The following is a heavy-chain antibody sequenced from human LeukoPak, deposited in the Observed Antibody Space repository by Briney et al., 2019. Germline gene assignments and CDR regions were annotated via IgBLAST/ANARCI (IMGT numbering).Heavy chain of an antibody. CDR3: ARGPARSNRRAVDY. CDR1: GGSFSGYY. J-gene: IGHJ4*02. CDR2: INHSGST. D-gene: IGHD4-11*01. V-gene: IGHV4-34*01. Sequence: SETLSLTCAVYGGSFSGYYWSWIRQPPGKGLEWTGEINHSGSTNYNPSLKSRVTISVDTSKNQFSLKLSSVTAADTAVYYCARGPARSNRRAVDYWGQGTLVTVSS.